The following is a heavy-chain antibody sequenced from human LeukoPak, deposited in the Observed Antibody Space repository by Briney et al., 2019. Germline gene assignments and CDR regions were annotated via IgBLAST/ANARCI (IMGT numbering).Heavy chain of an antibody. V-gene: IGHV1-2*02. CDR1: GYTFTGYY. J-gene: IGHJ4*02. D-gene: IGHD3-22*01. CDR2: INPNSGGT. CDR3: ARTYYYDSSGYLGYFDY. Sequence: ASVKVSCKASGYTFTGYYMHWVRQAPGQGLEWMGWINPNSGGTNYAQKFQGRVTMTRDTSISTAYMELSRLRSDDTAVYYCARTYYYDSSGYLGYFDYWGQGTLVTVSS.